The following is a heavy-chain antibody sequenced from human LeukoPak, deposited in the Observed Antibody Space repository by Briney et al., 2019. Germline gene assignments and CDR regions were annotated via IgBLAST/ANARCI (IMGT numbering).Heavy chain of an antibody. Sequence: ASVKVSCKASGYTFTGYYIHWVRQAPGQGLEWMGRINPNSGGTNYAQKFQGRVTMTRDTSISTAYMELSRLRSDDTAVYYCAGICSSTSCDLDYWGQGTLVTVSS. D-gene: IGHD2-2*01. V-gene: IGHV1-2*06. CDR3: AGICSSTSCDLDY. CDR2: INPNSGGT. J-gene: IGHJ4*02. CDR1: GYTFTGYY.